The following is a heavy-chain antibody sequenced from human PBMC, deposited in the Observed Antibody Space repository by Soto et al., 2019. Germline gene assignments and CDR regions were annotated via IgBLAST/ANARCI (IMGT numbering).Heavy chain of an antibody. Sequence: GGSLRLSCAASGFTFSSYGMHWVRQAPGKGLEWVAVIWYDGSNKCYADSVKGRFTISRDNSKNTLYLQMNSLRAEDTAVYYCARGTGILTGYYYYFDYWGQGTLVTVSS. D-gene: IGHD3-9*01. CDR3: ARGTGILTGYYYYFDY. J-gene: IGHJ4*02. V-gene: IGHV3-33*01. CDR2: IWYDGSNK. CDR1: GFTFSSYG.